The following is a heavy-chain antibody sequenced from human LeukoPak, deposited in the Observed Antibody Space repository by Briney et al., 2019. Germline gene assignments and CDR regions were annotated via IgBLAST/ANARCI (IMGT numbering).Heavy chain of an antibody. CDR3: ARAPTRGVGAPWPDY. D-gene: IGHD1-26*01. J-gene: IGHJ4*02. CDR1: GFTFSSYA. Sequence: GGSLRLSCAASGFTFSSYAMSWVRQAPGKGLEWVSTISGSGACTYYADSVKGRFTISRDNAKNSLYLQMNSLRAEDTAVYYCARAPTRGVGAPWPDYWGQGTLVTVSS. CDR2: ISGSGACT. V-gene: IGHV3-23*01.